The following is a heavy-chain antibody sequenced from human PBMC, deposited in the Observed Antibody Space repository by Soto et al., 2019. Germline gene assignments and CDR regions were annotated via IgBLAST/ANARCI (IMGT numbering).Heavy chain of an antibody. J-gene: IGHJ6*02. CDR1: GFTFSSYA. CDR3: TVLSLWPFSSSAMDV. D-gene: IGHD2-8*01. V-gene: IGHV3-23*01. CDR2: ISGYGGNT. Sequence: GGSLRLSCAASGFTFSSYAMSWVRQAPGKGLEWVSTISGYGGNTYYADSVKGRFTISRDNSKNTLSLQMNSLRAEDTAVYYCTVLSLWPFSSSAMDVWGQGTTVTVSS.